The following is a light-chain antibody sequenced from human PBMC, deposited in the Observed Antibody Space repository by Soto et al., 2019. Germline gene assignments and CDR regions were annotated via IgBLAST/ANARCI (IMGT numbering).Light chain of an antibody. CDR1: QDISNY. CDR2: DAS. Sequence: DIQMTQSPSSLSASVGDRVTITCQASQDISNYLNWYQQKPGKAPKLLIYDASNLETGVPSRFSGSGSGTDFTFTISRLQTEDIATYYCQQYDNLPWTFGQGTKVDIK. V-gene: IGKV1-33*01. J-gene: IGKJ1*01. CDR3: QQYDNLPWT.